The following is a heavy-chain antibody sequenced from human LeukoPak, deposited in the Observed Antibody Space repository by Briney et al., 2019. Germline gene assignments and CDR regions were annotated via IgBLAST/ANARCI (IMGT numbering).Heavy chain of an antibody. CDR3: ARRGPGAFDI. CDR2: IYHSGTT. V-gene: IGHV4-38-2*02. CDR1: GYSISSGYY. Sequence: SETLSLTCTVSGYSISSGYYWGWIRQPPGKGLEWIGSIYHSGTTHYNPSLKSPVTISVDTSKNQFSLNLTSVTAADTAVYYCARRGPGAFDIWGQGTMVTVSS. J-gene: IGHJ3*02. D-gene: IGHD3-10*01.